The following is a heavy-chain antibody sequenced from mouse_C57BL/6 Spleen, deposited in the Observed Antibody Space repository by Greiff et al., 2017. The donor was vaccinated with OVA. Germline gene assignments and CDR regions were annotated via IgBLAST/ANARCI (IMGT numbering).Heavy chain of an antibody. D-gene: IGHD1-1*01. CDR2: INPNNGGT. J-gene: IGHJ2*01. Sequence: VQLQQSGPELVKPGASVKISCKASGYTFTDYYMNWVKQSHGKSLEWIGDINPNNGGTSYNQKFKGKATLTVDKSSSTAYMELRSLTSEDSAVYYCARMGLTTVSYWGQGTTLTVSS. CDR1: GYTFTDYY. CDR3: ARMGLTTVSY. V-gene: IGHV1-26*01.